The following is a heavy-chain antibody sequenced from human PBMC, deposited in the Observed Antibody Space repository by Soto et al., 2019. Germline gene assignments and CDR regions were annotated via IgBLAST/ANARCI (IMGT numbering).Heavy chain of an antibody. CDR3: AGGGGSGWHGDWFDP. J-gene: IGHJ5*02. Sequence: QVHLVQSGAEVKEPGASLKVSCKASGYSFTDYYIHWVRQAPGQGLEWMGWMNPNSDGANYAQKFRGRVTMTRDKSIRTAYMEVNRLTSDDTAVYFCAGGGGSGWHGDWFDPWGQGTLVTVSS. CDR1: GYSFTDYY. V-gene: IGHV1-2*02. D-gene: IGHD6-19*01. CDR2: MNPNSDGA.